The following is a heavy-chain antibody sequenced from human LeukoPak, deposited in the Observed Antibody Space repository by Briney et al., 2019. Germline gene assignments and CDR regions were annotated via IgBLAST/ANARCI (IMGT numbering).Heavy chain of an antibody. CDR1: GYSISSGYY. D-gene: IGHD3-22*01. V-gene: IGHV4-38-2*01. CDR3: ARNRGYYDSRGYYAVDY. J-gene: IGHJ4*02. Sequence: SETLSLTCAVSGYSISSGYYWGWIRQPPGKGLEWIGSIYHSGSTYYNPSLKSRVTISVDTSKNQFSLKLSSVTAADTAVYYCARNRGYYDSRGYYAVDYWGQGTLVTVSS. CDR2: IYHSGST.